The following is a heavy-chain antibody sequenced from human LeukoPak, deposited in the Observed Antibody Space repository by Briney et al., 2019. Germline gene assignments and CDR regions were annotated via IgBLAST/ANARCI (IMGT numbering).Heavy chain of an antibody. CDR1: GFTFSDYY. CDR3: ARDLEQQMVLGRFDP. CDR2: ISGSGNTI. D-gene: IGHD6-13*01. Sequence: SGGSLRLSCAASGFTFSDYYMGWIRQAPGKGLEWISYISGSGNTIYQADSVKGRFTISRDNAKNSLFLQMNSLRADDTAVYYCARDLEQQMVLGRFDPWGQGTLVIVSS. J-gene: IGHJ5*02. V-gene: IGHV3-11*01.